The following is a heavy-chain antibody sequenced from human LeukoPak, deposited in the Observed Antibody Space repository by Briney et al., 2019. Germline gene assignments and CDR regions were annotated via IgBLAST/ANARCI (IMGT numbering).Heavy chain of an antibody. CDR2: IRYDGNTK. CDR1: GFSFAGYG. Sequence: GGSLRLSCAASGFSFAGYGMHWVRQAPGKGLEWVAFIRYDGNTKSYADSVKGRFTVSRDNSKNTLYLQMNSLRTEDTAVYYCAKEEGTSYDYWGQGTLVTVS. CDR3: AKEEGTSYDY. D-gene: IGHD2-2*01. V-gene: IGHV3-30*02. J-gene: IGHJ4*02.